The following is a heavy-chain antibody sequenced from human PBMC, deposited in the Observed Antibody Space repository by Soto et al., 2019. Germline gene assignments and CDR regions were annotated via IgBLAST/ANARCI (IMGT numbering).Heavy chain of an antibody. CDR3: ARGWIDLEWLSNWFDP. CDR2: IYYSGST. CDR1: GGSISSGGYY. V-gene: IGHV4-31*03. Sequence: QVQLQESGPGLVKPSQTLSLTCTVSGGSISSGGYYWSWIRQHPGKGLEWIGYIYYSGSTYYNPSLKSRVTISVDTSKNQFSLKLSSVTAADTAVYHCARGWIDLEWLSNWFDPWGQGTLVTVSS. J-gene: IGHJ5*02. D-gene: IGHD3-3*01.